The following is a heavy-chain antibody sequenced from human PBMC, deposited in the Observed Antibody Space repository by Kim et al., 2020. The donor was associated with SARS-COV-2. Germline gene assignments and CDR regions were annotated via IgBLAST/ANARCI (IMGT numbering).Heavy chain of an antibody. Sequence: KGRFTISRDDSKNTLYLQMNSLKTEDTAVYYCTTDRFYDSSGYHNDAFDIWGQGTMVTVSS. D-gene: IGHD3-22*01. V-gene: IGHV3-15*01. CDR3: TTDRFYDSSGYHNDAFDI. J-gene: IGHJ3*02.